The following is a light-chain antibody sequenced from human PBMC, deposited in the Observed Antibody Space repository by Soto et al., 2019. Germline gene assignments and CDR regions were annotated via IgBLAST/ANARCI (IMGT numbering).Light chain of an antibody. Sequence: VLTHSPGTLSLSPCERATLSYSASQSVSSSYLAWYQQKPGQAPGLLIYGASSRATGIPDRFSGSGSGTDFTLTISRLEPEDFAVYYCQHYGASPWTFGQGTKVDNK. CDR3: QHYGASPWT. J-gene: IGKJ1*01. CDR2: GAS. CDR1: QSVSSSY. V-gene: IGKV3-20*01.